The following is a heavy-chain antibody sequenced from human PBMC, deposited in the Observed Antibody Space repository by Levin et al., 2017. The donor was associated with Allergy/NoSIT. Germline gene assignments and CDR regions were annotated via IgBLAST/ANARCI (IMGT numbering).Heavy chain of an antibody. V-gene: IGHV3-21*01. CDR3: ARDSSSWNLLAYYYGMDV. CDR1: GFTFSSYS. CDR2: ISSSSSYI. Sequence: AGGSLRLSCAASGFTFSSYSMNWVRQAPGKGLEWVSSISSSSSYIYYADSVKGRFTISRDNAKNSLYLQMNSLRAEDTAVYYCARDSSSWNLLAYYYGMDVWGQGTTVTVSS. J-gene: IGHJ6*02. D-gene: IGHD6-13*01.